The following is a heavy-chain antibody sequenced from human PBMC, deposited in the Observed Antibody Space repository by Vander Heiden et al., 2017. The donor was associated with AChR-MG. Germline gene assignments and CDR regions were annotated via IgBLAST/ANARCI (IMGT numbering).Heavy chain of an antibody. Sequence: QVQLQESGPGLVKPSETLSLTCTVSGDPINRYYWSWIRQPPGKGLEWIGYIYFSGITMYNPSRKSRVTMSGDTSKIHFSLNLRSVTAADTAVYYCARGDVYSYGHWFDSWGQGTLVTVSS. CDR2: IYFSGIT. D-gene: IGHD5-18*01. J-gene: IGHJ5*01. CDR1: GDPINRYY. CDR3: ARGDVYSYGHWFDS. V-gene: IGHV4-59*01.